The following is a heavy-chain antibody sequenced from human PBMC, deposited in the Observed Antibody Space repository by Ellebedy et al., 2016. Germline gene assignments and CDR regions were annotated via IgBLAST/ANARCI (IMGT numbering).Heavy chain of an antibody. D-gene: IGHD2-2*01. CDR3: ARDQEDCSRTSCYAFDY. J-gene: IGHJ4*02. V-gene: IGHV1-2*02. Sequence: ASVKVSXXASGYTFTGYYLHWVRQAPGLGLEWIGWINPNSGATNIAQKFQGRVTMTRDTSITTAYMELSTLRSDDTAVYFCARDQEDCSRTSCYAFDYWGQGTLVTVSS. CDR2: INPNSGAT. CDR1: GYTFTGYY.